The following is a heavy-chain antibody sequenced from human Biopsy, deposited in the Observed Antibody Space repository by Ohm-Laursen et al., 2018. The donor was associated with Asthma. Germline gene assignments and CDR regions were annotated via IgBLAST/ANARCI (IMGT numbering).Heavy chain of an antibody. CDR3: ARAYGGSFLSGSFDI. V-gene: IGHV3-53*01. Sequence: SLRLSCAAPGFTVSTNGMSWVRQPPGKGLEWVSVIYSGGGTYYADSVQGRVTISRDNSKNTLSLQMNSLRAEDTAVYYCARAYGGSFLSGSFDIWGQGTMVTVSS. CDR1: GFTVSTNG. J-gene: IGHJ3*02. CDR2: IYSGGGT. D-gene: IGHD4-23*01.